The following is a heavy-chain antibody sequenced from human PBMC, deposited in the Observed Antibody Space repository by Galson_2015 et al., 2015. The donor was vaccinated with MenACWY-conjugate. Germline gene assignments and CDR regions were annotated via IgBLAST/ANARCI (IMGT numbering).Heavy chain of an antibody. Sequence: SLRLSCATTGFTFSNYAMSLVRQAPGKGLEWVSVITGGGGNTYDADSVKGRFAISRDNSKNTLYLQMNRLRAEDTAVYYCAKGRPQDGMDVWGQGTTVTVSS. CDR1: GFTFSNYA. D-gene: IGHD6-6*01. J-gene: IGHJ6*02. CDR3: AKGRPQDGMDV. CDR2: ITGGGGNT. V-gene: IGHV3-23*01.